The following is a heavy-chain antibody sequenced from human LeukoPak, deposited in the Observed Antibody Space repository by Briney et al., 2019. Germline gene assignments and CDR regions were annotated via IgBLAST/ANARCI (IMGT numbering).Heavy chain of an antibody. D-gene: IGHD3-16*02. CDR1: GFTFSSYS. J-gene: IGHJ4*02. Sequence: GGSLRLSCAASGFTFSSYSMTWVRQAPGKGLEWVSYISLSSSAIYYADSVKGRFTISRDNAKNSLYLQMNSLRAEDTAVYYCARAHHRRVYDFVWGTYPYWGQGTLVTVSS. CDR2: ISLSSSAI. V-gene: IGHV3-48*01. CDR3: ARAHHRRVYDFVWGTYPY.